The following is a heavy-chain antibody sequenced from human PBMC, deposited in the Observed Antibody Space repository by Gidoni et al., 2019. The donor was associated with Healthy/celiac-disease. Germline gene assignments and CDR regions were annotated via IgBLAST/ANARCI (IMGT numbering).Heavy chain of an antibody. CDR2: IVVGSGNT. CDR1: GFTFTSSA. J-gene: IGHJ4*02. CDR3: AARESSGYYPRYFDY. Sequence: QMQLVQSGPEVKQPGTSVKVSCKASGFTFTSSAVQWVRQARGQRLEWIGWIVVGSGNTNYAQKFQERVTITRNMSTSTAYMELSSLRSEDTAVYYCAARESSGYYPRYFDYWGQGTLVTVSS. D-gene: IGHD3-22*01. V-gene: IGHV1-58*01.